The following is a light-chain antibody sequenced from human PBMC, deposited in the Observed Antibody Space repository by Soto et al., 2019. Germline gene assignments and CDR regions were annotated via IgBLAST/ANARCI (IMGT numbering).Light chain of an antibody. J-gene: IGKJ1*01. CDR2: SAS. V-gene: IGKV3-20*01. CDR1: QSVSSY. Sequence: EIVITQSPATLSVSPGERATLSCRASQSVSSYLAWYQQKPGQAPRLLIHSASSRATGIPDRFSASGTGTDFTLTISRLEPEDFAVYYCQQYSASPRTFGQGTKVDIK. CDR3: QQYSASPRT.